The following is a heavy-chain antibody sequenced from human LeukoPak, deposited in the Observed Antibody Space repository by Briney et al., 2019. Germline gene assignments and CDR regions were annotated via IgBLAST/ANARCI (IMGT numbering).Heavy chain of an antibody. CDR2: IYYSGST. CDR3: ARGAADTQNYYYMDV. J-gene: IGHJ6*03. CDR1: GGSISSYY. D-gene: IGHD6-13*01. V-gene: IGHV4-59*01. Sequence: SETLSLTCTVSGGSISSYYWSWIRQPPGKGLEWIGYIYYSGSTNYNPSLKSRVTISVDTSKNQFSLKLSSVTAADTAVYYCARGAADTQNYYYMDVWGKGTTVTVSS.